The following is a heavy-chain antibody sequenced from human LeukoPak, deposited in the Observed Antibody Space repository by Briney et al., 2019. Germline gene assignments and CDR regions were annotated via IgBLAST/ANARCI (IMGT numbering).Heavy chain of an antibody. V-gene: IGHV1-24*01. Sequence: ASVKVSCKVSGYTLTELSMHWVRQAPGKGLEWMGGFDPEDGETIYAQKFQGRVTMTEDTSTDTAYMELSSLRSEDTAVYYCATSGEVVVAGEAFDIRGQGTMVTVSS. D-gene: IGHD3-22*01. J-gene: IGHJ3*02. CDR3: ATSGEVVVAGEAFDI. CDR2: FDPEDGET. CDR1: GYTLTELS.